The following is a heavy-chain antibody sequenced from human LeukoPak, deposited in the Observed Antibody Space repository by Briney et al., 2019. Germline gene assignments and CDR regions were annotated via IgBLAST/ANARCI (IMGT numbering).Heavy chain of an antibody. CDR3: ARALDLFDP. V-gene: IGHV1-2*06. CDR1: GYTFTGYY. Sequence: ASVKVSCKTSGYTFTGYYIHWVRQAPGQGLAWMGRINPNSGGTIYAQKFQGRVTMTKDTSISTAYMELSSLTSDDTAMYYCARALDLFDPWGQGTLVTVSS. CDR2: INPNSGGT. J-gene: IGHJ5*02.